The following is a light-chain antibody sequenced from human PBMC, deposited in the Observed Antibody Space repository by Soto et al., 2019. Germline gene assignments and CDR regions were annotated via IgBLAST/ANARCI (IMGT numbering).Light chain of an antibody. CDR3: CSYAGSSTAV. J-gene: IGLJ1*01. CDR1: SSDVGSYNL. CDR2: EGT. V-gene: IGLV2-23*01. Sequence: QSALTQPASVSGSPGQSITISCTGTSSDVGSYNLVSWYQHHPGKAPKLMIYEGTKRPSGVSNRFSGSKSGRMASLTISWLQAEDEADYYCCSYAGSSTAVFGTGTKLTVL.